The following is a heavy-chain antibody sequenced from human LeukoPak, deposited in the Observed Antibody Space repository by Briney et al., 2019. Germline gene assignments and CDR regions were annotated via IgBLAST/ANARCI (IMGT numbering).Heavy chain of an antibody. J-gene: IGHJ5*02. D-gene: IGHD6-6*01. V-gene: IGHV7-4-1*01. CDR3: ASDRLAARRSAGRYNWFDP. CDR1: GYTFTSYA. Sequence: ASVKVSCKASGYTFTSYAMNWVRQAPGQGLEWMGWINTNTGNPTYAQGFTGRFVFSLDTSVSTAYLQICSLKAEDTAVYYCASDRLAARRSAGRYNWFDPWGQGTLVTVSS. CDR2: INTNTGNP.